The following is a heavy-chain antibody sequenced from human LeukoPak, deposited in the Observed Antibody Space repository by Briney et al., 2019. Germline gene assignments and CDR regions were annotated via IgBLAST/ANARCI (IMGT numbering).Heavy chain of an antibody. Sequence: SETLSLTCTVSGGSISNYYWSWIRQPPEKELEWIGYIYYSGSTNYNPSLNSRVTISLDTSKNQFSLKLSSVTAADTAVYYCARTQWLTFDYWGQGILVIVS. J-gene: IGHJ4*02. CDR1: GGSISNYY. CDR2: IYYSGST. V-gene: IGHV4-59*01. D-gene: IGHD3-22*01. CDR3: ARTQWLTFDY.